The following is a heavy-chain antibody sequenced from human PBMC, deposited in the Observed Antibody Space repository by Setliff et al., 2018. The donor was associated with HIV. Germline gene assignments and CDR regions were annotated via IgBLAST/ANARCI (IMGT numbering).Heavy chain of an antibody. D-gene: IGHD3-22*01. Sequence: GGSLRLSCAASGFRFSGYAMHWVRQAPGKGLEWVAVLSDGGSEKYYAESVEGRFTVSRDNYRSTLFLQMDSLRDEDTATYYCARDEYLGSGFYYYVDYWGQGVVVTV. J-gene: IGHJ4*02. CDR3: ARDEYLGSGFYYYVDY. CDR1: GFRFSGYA. CDR2: LSDGGSEK. V-gene: IGHV3-30*04.